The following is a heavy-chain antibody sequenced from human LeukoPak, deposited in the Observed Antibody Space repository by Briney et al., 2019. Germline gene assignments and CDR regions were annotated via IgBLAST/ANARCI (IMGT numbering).Heavy chain of an antibody. D-gene: IGHD6-13*01. V-gene: IGHV3-23*01. Sequence: GGSLRLSCAASGFTFSSYAMSWVRQAPGKGLEWVSAISGSGGSTYYADSVKGRFTISRDNSKSTLDLQMNSLRAEDTAVYYCAKGWPIAGDIKDWFDSWGQGTLVTVSS. CDR1: GFTFSSYA. CDR3: AKGWPIAGDIKDWFDS. J-gene: IGHJ5*01. CDR2: ISGSGGST.